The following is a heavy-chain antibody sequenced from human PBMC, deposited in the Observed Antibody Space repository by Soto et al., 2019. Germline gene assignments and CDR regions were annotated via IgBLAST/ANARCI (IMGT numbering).Heavy chain of an antibody. D-gene: IGHD2-21*01. CDR1: GYTFTGYY. V-gene: IGHV1-2*02. CDR3: AAQPVEIATIPSDY. J-gene: IGHJ4*02. CDR2: INPSSGDT. Sequence: GASVKVSCKASGYTFTGYYIHWVRQAPGQGLEWMGWINPSSGDTKYVQKFQGRVTMTRDTSISTDYMDLSRLRSDDKAVYYCAAQPVEIATIPSDYWGKGTLGTASS.